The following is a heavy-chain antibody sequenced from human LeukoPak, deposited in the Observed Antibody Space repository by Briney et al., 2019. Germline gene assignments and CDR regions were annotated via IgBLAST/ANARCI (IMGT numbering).Heavy chain of an antibody. CDR2: INPDGSGK. Sequence: GGSLRVSCAASGFTFNSYWMIWVRQAPGKGLEWVANINPDGSGKYYVDSVKGRFTISRDNAKKSLYLQMNSLRAEDTAVYYCASKQGDYWGQGTLVTVSS. V-gene: IGHV3-7*01. J-gene: IGHJ4*02. CDR3: ASKQGDY. CDR1: GFTFNSYW.